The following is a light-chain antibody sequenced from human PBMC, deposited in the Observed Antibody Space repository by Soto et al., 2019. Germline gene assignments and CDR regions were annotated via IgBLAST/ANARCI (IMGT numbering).Light chain of an antibody. V-gene: IGKV3-11*01. Sequence: EIVLTQSPATLSLSPGEKATLSCRASQSVSNYLTWYQQKPGQAPRLLVYDTFSRANGIPARFSGSGSDTDFTLTISSLEPEDFAVYYCQQRAGWPRTFGQGTKVDIK. CDR3: QQRAGWPRT. J-gene: IGKJ1*01. CDR2: DTF. CDR1: QSVSNY.